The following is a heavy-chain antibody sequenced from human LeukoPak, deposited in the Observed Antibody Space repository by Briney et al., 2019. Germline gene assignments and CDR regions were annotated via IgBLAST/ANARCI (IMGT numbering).Heavy chain of an antibody. CDR2: INPNSGGT. CDR3: ARIGSGSYLTLDY. D-gene: IGHD1-26*01. V-gene: IGHV1-2*02. CDR1: GYTFTGYY. Sequence: ASVKVSCKASGYTFTGYYMHWVRQAPGQGLEWMGWINPNSGGTNYAQKFQGRVTMTMDTSISTAYMELSRLRSDDTAVYYCARIGSGSYLTLDYWGQGTLITVSS. J-gene: IGHJ4*02.